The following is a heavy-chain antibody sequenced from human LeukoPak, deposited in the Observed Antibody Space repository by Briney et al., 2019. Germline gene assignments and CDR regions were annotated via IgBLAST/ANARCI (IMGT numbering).Heavy chain of an antibody. D-gene: IGHD4-17*01. V-gene: IGHV3-30*03. J-gene: IGHJ4*02. Sequence: GGSLRLSCAVSGFTFSNYGMHWVRQAPGKGLEWVAVISYDGSKKYYADSVKGRFTISRDNSKNTLYLQMNSLRVEDTAVYYCARDLAYGDYIYDYWGQGTLVTVSS. CDR2: ISYDGSKK. CDR1: GFTFSNYG. CDR3: ARDLAYGDYIYDY.